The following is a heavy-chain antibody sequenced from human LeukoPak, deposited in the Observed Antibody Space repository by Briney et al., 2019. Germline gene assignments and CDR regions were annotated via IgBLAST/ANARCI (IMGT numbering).Heavy chain of an antibody. J-gene: IGHJ3*02. CDR3: ARPNRDGYTLDAFDI. Sequence: GESLKISCKGSGYSFTSYWIGWVRQMPGKGLEWMGIIYPGDSDTRYSPSFQGQVAISADKSISTAYLQWSSLKASDTAMYYCARPNRDGYTLDAFDIWGQGTMVTVSS. CDR2: IYPGDSDT. CDR1: GYSFTSYW. D-gene: IGHD5-24*01. V-gene: IGHV5-51*01.